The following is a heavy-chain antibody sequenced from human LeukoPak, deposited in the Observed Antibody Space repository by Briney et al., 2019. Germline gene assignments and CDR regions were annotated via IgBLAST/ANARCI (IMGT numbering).Heavy chain of an antibody. J-gene: IGHJ4*02. Sequence: GGSLRLPCAASGFTFSSYSMNWVRQAPGKGLEWVSYISSSSSTIYYADSVKGRFTISRDNAKNSLYLQMNSLRAEDTAVYYCARDSRSGYSYGSDYWGQGTLVTVSS. D-gene: IGHD5-18*01. CDR2: ISSSSSTI. V-gene: IGHV3-48*01. CDR3: ARDSRSGYSYGSDY. CDR1: GFTFSSYS.